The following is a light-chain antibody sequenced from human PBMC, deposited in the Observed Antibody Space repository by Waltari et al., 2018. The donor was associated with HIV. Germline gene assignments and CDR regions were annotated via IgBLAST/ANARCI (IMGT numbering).Light chain of an antibody. CDR3: VLFEV. Sequence: QTVVTQEPSFSVSPGGTVTLTFGLSSSPVSTSYYPSWYQQTPGQAPRTLIYSTNTRSSGVPDRFSGSILGNKAALTITGAQADDESDYYCVLFEVFGGGTKLTVL. CDR1: SSPVSTSYY. CDR2: STN. V-gene: IGLV8-61*01. J-gene: IGLJ2*01.